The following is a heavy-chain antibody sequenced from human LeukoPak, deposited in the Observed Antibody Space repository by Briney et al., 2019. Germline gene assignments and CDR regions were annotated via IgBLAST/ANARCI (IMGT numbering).Heavy chain of an antibody. J-gene: IGHJ3*02. V-gene: IGHV1-2*02. CDR3: ARANNWNYGGFDI. CDR1: GYTFTGYY. Sequence: GASVKVSCKASGYTFTGYYMHWVRQAPGQGLEWMGWINPNSGGTNYAQKFQGRVTMTRDTSISTAYMELSRLRSDDTAVYYCARANNWNYGGFDIWGQGTMVTVSS. CDR2: INPNSGGT. D-gene: IGHD1-7*01.